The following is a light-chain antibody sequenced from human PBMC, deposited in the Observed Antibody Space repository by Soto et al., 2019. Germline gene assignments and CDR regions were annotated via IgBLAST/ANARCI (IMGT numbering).Light chain of an antibody. J-gene: IGLJ1*01. CDR1: SSDVGAYDY. CDR2: EVS. CDR3: SSYTDRNNLV. V-gene: IGLV2-14*01. Sequence: QSVLTQPASVSGSPGQSITISCTGTSSDVGAYDYVSWYQQHPDKAPKLMIFEVSDRPSGVSNRFSGSNSGNTASLTISGLQAEDEADYFCSSYTDRNNLVFGTGTKLTVL.